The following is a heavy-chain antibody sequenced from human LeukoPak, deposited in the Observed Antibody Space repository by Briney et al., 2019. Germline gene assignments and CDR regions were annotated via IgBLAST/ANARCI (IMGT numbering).Heavy chain of an antibody. D-gene: IGHD5-24*01. Sequence: GGPLRLSRVASGFPLSSYWMTWVRQAPGKGLEWVANIKQDGSKKSYVDSVKGRFTISRDNAKNSLYLQMNSLRAEDTARDYCTRVGYIDEGIDYWGQGTLVTVSS. CDR2: IKQDGSKK. CDR1: GFPLSSYW. V-gene: IGHV3-7*04. J-gene: IGHJ4*02. CDR3: TRVGYIDEGIDY.